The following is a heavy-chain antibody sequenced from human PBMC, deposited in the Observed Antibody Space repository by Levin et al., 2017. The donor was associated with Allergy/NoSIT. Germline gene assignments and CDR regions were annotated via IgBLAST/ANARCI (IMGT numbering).Heavy chain of an antibody. J-gene: IGHJ3*02. D-gene: IGHD3-16*01. CDR2: IWYDGSNK. V-gene: IGHV3-33*01. CDR1: GFTFSSYG. CDR3: AREAVSGDAFDI. Sequence: LSLTCAASGFTFSSYGMHWVRQAPGKGLEWVAVIWYDGSNKYYADSVKGRFTISRDNSKNTLYLQMNSLRAEDTAVYYCAREAVSGDAFDIWGQGTMVTVSS.